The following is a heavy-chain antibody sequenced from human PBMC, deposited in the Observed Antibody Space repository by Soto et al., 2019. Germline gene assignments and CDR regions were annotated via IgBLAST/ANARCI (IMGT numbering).Heavy chain of an antibody. D-gene: IGHD3-10*01. J-gene: IGHJ6*02. V-gene: IGHV3-74*01. Sequence: GGSLRLSCAASGFTFSSYWMHWVLQAPGKGLVWVSRINSDGSSIRYADSVKGRFTISRDNAKNTLYLQMNSLRAEDTAVFYCARSPGTYGMDVWGQGTTVTVSS. CDR2: INSDGSSI. CDR3: ARSPGTYGMDV. CDR1: GFTFSSYW.